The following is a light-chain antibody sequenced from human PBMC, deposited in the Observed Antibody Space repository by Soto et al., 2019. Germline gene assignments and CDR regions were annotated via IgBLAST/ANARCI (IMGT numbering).Light chain of an antibody. Sequence: QSALTQPASVSGSPGQSITISCTGTSSDIGGYNYVSWYQQHPGKAPKLMIYEVSNRPSGVSNRFSGSKSGNTASLTISGLQAEDEADYYCSSYTSSNTLVFCGGTKVTVL. CDR2: EVS. CDR1: SSDIGGYNY. CDR3: SSYTSSNTLV. J-gene: IGLJ2*01. V-gene: IGLV2-14*01.